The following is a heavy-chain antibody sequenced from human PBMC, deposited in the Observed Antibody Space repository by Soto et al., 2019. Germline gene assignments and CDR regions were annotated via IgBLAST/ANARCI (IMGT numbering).Heavy chain of an antibody. D-gene: IGHD5-12*01. V-gene: IGHV1-69*02. J-gene: IGHJ4*02. CDR1: GGTFSTST. CDR2: TIPLLNVA. Sequence: QVQLVQSGAEVKKPGSSVKVSCKASGGTFSTSTFTWVRQASGQGLEWMGRTIPLLNVADYAQDFQGRLTIPADKSTSTTYMALTSLPSKDPAVYYCARDSPTGSTFSGYDAIDSWGQGTLVTVSS. CDR3: ARDSPTGSTFSGYDAIDS.